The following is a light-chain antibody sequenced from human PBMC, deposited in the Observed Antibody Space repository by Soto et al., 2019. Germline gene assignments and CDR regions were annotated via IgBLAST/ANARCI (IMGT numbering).Light chain of an antibody. J-gene: IGKJ4*01. Sequence: EIVLTQSPGTLSLSPGERATLSCRASQSVSSSYLAWYQQKPGQAPRLLIYGASSMATGIPDRFSGSGSGTDSTLTISILEPDGVAVYDCQHYCSSPPITFGGRTKVVIK. CDR2: GAS. CDR1: QSVSSSY. V-gene: IGKV3-20*01. CDR3: QHYCSSPPIT.